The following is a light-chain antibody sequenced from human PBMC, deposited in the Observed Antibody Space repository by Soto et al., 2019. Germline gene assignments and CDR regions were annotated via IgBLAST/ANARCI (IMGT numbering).Light chain of an antibody. CDR2: HTN. CDR3: LLGSGGDWV. Sequence: QAVVTQEPSLTVSPGGTVTLTCGVSTGAVTSGFHPNWVQQKPGPAPRTLMYHTNNRHSRTPALFSGSRLGDKAALKLSGVEAEDEAEYFGLLGSGGDWVFGGGTKLTVL. V-gene: IGLV7-43*01. J-gene: IGLJ3*02. CDR1: TGAVTSGFH.